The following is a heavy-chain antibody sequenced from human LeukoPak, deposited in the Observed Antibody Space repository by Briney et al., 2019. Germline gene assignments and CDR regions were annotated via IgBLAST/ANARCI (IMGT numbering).Heavy chain of an antibody. D-gene: IGHD5-18*01. CDR2: ISAYNGNT. V-gene: IGHV1-18*01. CDR3: ATSRREYSYGLDY. Sequence: ASVKVSCKASGYTFTSYGISWVRQAPGQGLEWMGWISAYNGNTNYAQKFQGRVTMTEDTSTDTAYMELSSLRSEDTAVYYCATSRREYSYGLDYWGQGTLVTVSS. J-gene: IGHJ4*02. CDR1: GYTFTSYG.